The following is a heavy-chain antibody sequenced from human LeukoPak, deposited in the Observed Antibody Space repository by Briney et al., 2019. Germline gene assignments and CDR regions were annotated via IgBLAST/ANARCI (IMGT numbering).Heavy chain of an antibody. V-gene: IGHV3-23*01. CDR1: GFTFSSYA. CDR2: ISGSGGST. D-gene: IGHD2-2*01. J-gene: IGHJ6*04. Sequence: GGSLRLSCAASGFTFSSYAMSWVRQAPGKGLEWVSAISGSGGSTYYADSVKGRFTISRDNSKNTLYLQVNSLRAEDTAVYHCAKDKESSSYHVDVWGKGTTVTVSS. CDR3: AKDKESSSYHVDV.